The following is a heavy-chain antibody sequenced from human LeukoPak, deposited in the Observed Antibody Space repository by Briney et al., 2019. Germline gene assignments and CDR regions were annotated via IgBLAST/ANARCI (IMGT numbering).Heavy chain of an antibody. J-gene: IGHJ4*02. CDR1: GFTFSSYA. Sequence: GGSLRLSCAASGFTFSSYAMHWVRQAPGKGLEWVAVISYDGSNKYYADSVKGRFTISRDNSKNTLYLQMNSLRAEDTAVYYCARKEASPLVLYSTFDYWGQGTLVTVSS. V-gene: IGHV3-30*04. D-gene: IGHD6-13*01. CDR3: ARKEASPLVLYSTFDY. CDR2: ISYDGSNK.